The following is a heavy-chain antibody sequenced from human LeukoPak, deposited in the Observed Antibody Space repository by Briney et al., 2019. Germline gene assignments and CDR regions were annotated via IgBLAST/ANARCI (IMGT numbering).Heavy chain of an antibody. V-gene: IGHV4-59*11. J-gene: IGHJ6*03. D-gene: IGHD3-3*01. CDR3: ARAWGYDFWSGYSTEHYYYYMDV. CDR2: IYYSGST. CDR1: GGSISSHY. Sequence: PSETLSLTCTVSGGSISSHYWSWIRQPPGKGLEWIGYIYYSGSTNYNPSLKSRVTISVDTPKNQFSLKLSSVTAADTAVYYCARAWGYDFWSGYSTEHYYYYMDVWGKGTTVTVSS.